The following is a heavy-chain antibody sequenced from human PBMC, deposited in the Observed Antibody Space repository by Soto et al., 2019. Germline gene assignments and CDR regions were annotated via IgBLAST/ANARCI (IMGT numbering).Heavy chain of an antibody. J-gene: IGHJ3*02. Sequence: QLHLVQSGAVVKKPGASVTVSCSASGYPVTAYYMHWVRQAPGRGLEWMGGINPATGAAKYTQTFQGRVTMTRDTSTITVFMELSGLTSEDTAVFYCARGGGVGVAGSAAFDMWGQGTLVTVSS. CDR3: ARGGGVGVAGSAAFDM. V-gene: IGHV1-2*02. CDR2: INPATGAA. CDR1: GYPVTAYY. D-gene: IGHD3-3*01.